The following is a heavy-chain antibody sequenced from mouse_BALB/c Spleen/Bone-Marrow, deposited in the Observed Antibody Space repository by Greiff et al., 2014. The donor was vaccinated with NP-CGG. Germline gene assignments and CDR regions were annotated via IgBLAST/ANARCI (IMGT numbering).Heavy chain of an antibody. CDR2: ISDGGSYT. CDR1: GFTFSNYY. Sequence: EVMLVESGGGLVKPGGSLKLSCAASGFTFSNYYMYWVRQTPEKRLEWVATISDGGSYTYYPDSAKGRFTISRDNANNNLYLQMSSLKSEDTAMYYCARDYYGSSYIGYWGQGTLVTVST. V-gene: IGHV5-4*02. D-gene: IGHD1-1*01. J-gene: IGHJ3*01. CDR3: ARDYYGSSYIGY.